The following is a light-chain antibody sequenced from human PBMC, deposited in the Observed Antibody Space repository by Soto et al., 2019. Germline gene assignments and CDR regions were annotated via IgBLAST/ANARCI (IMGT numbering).Light chain of an antibody. CDR2: EDN. Sequence: QSVLTQPASVSGSPGQSITISCTGTSSDVGSYNLVSWYQQHPGKAPKLMIYEDNKRPSGVSNRFSGSKSGNTAPLTISGLQAEDEADYYCCSYADITTYVFGSGTKVTVL. CDR3: CSYADITTYV. J-gene: IGLJ1*01. V-gene: IGLV2-23*01. CDR1: SSDVGSYNL.